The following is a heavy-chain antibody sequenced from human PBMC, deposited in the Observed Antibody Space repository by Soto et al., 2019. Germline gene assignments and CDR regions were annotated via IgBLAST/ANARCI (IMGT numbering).Heavy chain of an antibody. CDR3: ARDGRNYDSSGYYADY. CDR1: GGTFSSYA. Sequence: QVQLVQSGAEVKKPGSSVKVSCKASGGTFSSYAISWVRQAPGQGLEWMGGIIPIFGTANYAQKFQGRVTITADESTSTAHMELSSLRSEDTAVYYCARDGRNYDSSGYYADYWGQGTLVTVSS. V-gene: IGHV1-69*12. J-gene: IGHJ4*02. CDR2: IIPIFGTA. D-gene: IGHD3-22*01.